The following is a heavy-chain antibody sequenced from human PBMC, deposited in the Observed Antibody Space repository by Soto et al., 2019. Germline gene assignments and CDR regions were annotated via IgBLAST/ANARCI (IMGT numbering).Heavy chain of an antibody. CDR1: GGSISGGGYS. CDR3: ARRGSGASRYYDY. D-gene: IGHD3-10*01. V-gene: IGHV4-30-2*01. J-gene: IGHJ4*02. CDR2: IYHSGST. Sequence: SETLSLTCAVSGGSISGGGYSWSWIRQPPGKGLECIGYIYHSGSTYYNPSLKSRVTISVDRSKNQFSLKLSSVTAADTAVYYCARRGSGASRYYDYWGRGTLVTVS.